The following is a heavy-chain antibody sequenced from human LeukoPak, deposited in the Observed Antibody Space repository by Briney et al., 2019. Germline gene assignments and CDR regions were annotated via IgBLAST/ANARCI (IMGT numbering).Heavy chain of an antibody. V-gene: IGHV1-18*01. CDR3: ARVGYSSGWYSGKDY. CDR2: ISAYNGNT. CDR1: GYTFTSYG. D-gene: IGHD6-19*01. Sequence: GASVKVSCKASGYTFTSYGISWVRQAPGQGLEWMGWISAYNGNTNYAQKLQGRVTMTTDTSTSTAYTELRSLRSDDTAVYYCARVGYSSGWYSGKDYWGQGTLVTVSS. J-gene: IGHJ4*02.